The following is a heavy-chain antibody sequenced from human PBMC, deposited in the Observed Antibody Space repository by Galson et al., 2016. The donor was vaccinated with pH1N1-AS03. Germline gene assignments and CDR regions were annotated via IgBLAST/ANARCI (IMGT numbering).Heavy chain of an antibody. V-gene: IGHV5-51*01. CDR1: GSSFARYW. Sequence: QSGAEVKKPGESLKISCKGSGSSFARYWIGWVRQMPGKGLEWMGVIYPGDSDTRYSPSFQGLVTISVDKTFNTAYLQWDSLEASDTAMYYCARDAGTDYFDHWGQGTLVTVPS. CDR2: IYPGDSDT. CDR3: ARDAGTDYFDH. D-gene: IGHD6-13*01. J-gene: IGHJ4*02.